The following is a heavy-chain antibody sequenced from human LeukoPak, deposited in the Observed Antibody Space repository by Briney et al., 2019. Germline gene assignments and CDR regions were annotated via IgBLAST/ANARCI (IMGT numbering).Heavy chain of an antibody. Sequence: PSETLSLTCTVSGGSISSGSYYWSWIRQPAGKGLEWIGRIYTSGSTNYNPSLKSRVTISVDTSKNQSSLKLSSVTAADTAVYYCARNPNRSHYRDPYYMDVWGKGTTVTVSS. V-gene: IGHV4-61*02. CDR2: IYTSGST. J-gene: IGHJ6*03. D-gene: IGHD1-26*01. CDR1: GGSISSGSYY. CDR3: ARNPNRSHYRDPYYMDV.